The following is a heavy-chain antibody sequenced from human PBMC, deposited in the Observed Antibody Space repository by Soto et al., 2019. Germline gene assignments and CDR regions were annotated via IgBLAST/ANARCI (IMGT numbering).Heavy chain of an antibody. D-gene: IGHD2-2*03. Sequence: QVQLQQSGAEVKRPGSSVKVSCKASGVSFNSYGFAWVRQAPGQGLEWLGKITPALHLTNYAQSFQGRVTIIADTSTSTLYLELTSLTSKDTAVYYCAWMKMARLEHWGQGTLVTVSS. CDR3: AWMKMARLEH. CDR1: GVSFNSYG. CDR2: ITPALHLT. J-gene: IGHJ1*01. V-gene: IGHV1-69*09.